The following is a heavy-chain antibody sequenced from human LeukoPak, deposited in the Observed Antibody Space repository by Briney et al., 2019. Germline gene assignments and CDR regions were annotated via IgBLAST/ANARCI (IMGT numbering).Heavy chain of an antibody. CDR1: GGSISSSHYY. CDR3: ARQISDYYYYYIDV. Sequence: SETLSLTCTVSGGSISSSHYYWGWIRQTPGKGLEWIGTIYYSGTTYYNPSLESRATISEDTSKNQFSLTLRSVTAADTAVYYCARQISDYYYYYIDVWGKGATVTVSS. V-gene: IGHV4-39*01. J-gene: IGHJ6*03. D-gene: IGHD3-10*01. CDR2: IYYSGTT.